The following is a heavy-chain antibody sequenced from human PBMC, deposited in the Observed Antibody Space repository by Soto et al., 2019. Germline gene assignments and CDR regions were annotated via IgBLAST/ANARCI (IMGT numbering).Heavy chain of an antibody. CDR2: ISGSGGST. D-gene: IGHD6-13*01. V-gene: IGHV3-23*01. CDR1: GFTFSSYA. Sequence: GGSLRLSCAASGFTFSSYAMSWVRQAPGKGLEWVSAISGSGGSTYYADSVKGRFTISRDNSKNTLYLQMNSLRAEDTAVYYCAKDRGSWYNPYYYGMDVWGQGTTVTVSS. CDR3: AKDRGSWYNPYYYGMDV. J-gene: IGHJ6*02.